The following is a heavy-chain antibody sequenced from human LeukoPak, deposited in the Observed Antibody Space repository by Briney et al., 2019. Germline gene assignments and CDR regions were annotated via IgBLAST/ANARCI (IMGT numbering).Heavy chain of an antibody. CDR3: AKGRFLEWLPGNWFDP. CDR1: GFSFSTYS. J-gene: IGHJ5*02. D-gene: IGHD3-3*01. CDR2: ISGSGGST. V-gene: IGHV3-23*01. Sequence: PGGSLRLSCAASGFSFSTYSMNWVRQAPGKGLEWVSAISGSGGSTYYADSVKGRFTISRDNSKNTLYLQMNSLRAEDTAVYYCAKGRFLEWLPGNWFDPWGQGTLVTVSS.